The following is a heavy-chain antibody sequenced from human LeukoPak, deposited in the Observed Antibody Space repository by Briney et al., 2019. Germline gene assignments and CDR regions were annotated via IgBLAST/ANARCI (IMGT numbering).Heavy chain of an antibody. J-gene: IGHJ4*02. V-gene: IGHV3-48*04. CDR2: ISSSSSTI. D-gene: IGHD2-2*01. CDR1: GFTFSSYS. Sequence: GGSLRLSCAVSGFTFSSYSMNWVRQAPGEGLEWVSYISSSSSTIYYADSVKGRFTISRDNAKNSLYLQMNSLRAEDTAVYYCARGRYCSGTSCYFDYWGQGTLVTVSS. CDR3: ARGRYCSGTSCYFDY.